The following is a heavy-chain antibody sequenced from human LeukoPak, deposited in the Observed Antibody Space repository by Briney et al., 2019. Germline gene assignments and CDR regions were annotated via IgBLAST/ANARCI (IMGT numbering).Heavy chain of an antibody. J-gene: IGHJ4*02. CDR1: GFTFSSYS. CDR2: ISSSSNTI. CDR3: ARDWDPGIAAGGVY. D-gene: IGHD6-13*01. Sequence: GGSLRLSCAASGFTFSSYSMNWVRQAPGKGLEWVSYISSSSNTIYYADSVKGRFTISRDNAKNSLYLQMNSLRAEDTAVYYCARDWDPGIAAGGVYWGQGTLVTVSS. V-gene: IGHV3-48*04.